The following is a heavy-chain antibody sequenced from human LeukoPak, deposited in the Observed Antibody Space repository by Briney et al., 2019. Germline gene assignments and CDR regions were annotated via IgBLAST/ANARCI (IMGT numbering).Heavy chain of an antibody. Sequence: PSETLSLTCTVSGGSINFHYWSWIRQPAGKGLEWIGRIYSTGSTNYSPSLKSRVTMSVDKSKNQFSLNLSSVTAADTAVYYCARGIADLYSFDSWGQGTLVTVSS. D-gene: IGHD6-13*01. CDR1: GGSINFHY. J-gene: IGHJ4*02. CDR2: IYSTGST. V-gene: IGHV4-4*07. CDR3: ARGIADLYSFDS.